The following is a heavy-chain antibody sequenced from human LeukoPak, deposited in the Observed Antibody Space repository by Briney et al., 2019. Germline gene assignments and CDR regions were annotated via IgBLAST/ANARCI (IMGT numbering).Heavy chain of an antibody. J-gene: IGHJ3*02. V-gene: IGHV3-9*01. CDR3: AKDHYYGSGSSYDAFDI. D-gene: IGHD3-10*01. CDR2: ISWNSGSI. CDR1: GFTFSSYA. Sequence: GGSLRLSCAASGFTFSSYAMSWVRQAPGKGLEGVSGISWNSGSIGYADSVKGRFTISRDNAKNSLYLQMNSLRAEDTALYYCAKDHYYGSGSSYDAFDIWGQGTMVTVSS.